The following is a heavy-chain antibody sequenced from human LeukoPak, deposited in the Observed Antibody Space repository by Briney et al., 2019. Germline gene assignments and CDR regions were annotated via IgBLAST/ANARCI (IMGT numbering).Heavy chain of an antibody. Sequence: ASVKVSCKASGYTFTNYAMNWVRQPPGQGLESMGWIHPSTGNPTYAQGFTGRFVFSLDTSVSTTYLQISGLKAEDTAVYYCARAFQSLGGLSLPDYWGQGTLVTVSS. CDR2: IHPSTGNP. V-gene: IGHV7-4-1*02. CDR3: ARAFQSLGGLSLPDY. D-gene: IGHD3-16*02. CDR1: GYTFTNYA. J-gene: IGHJ4*02.